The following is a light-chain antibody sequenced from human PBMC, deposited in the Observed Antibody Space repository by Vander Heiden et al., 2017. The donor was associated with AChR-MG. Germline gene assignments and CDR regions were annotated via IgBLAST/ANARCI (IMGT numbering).Light chain of an antibody. CDR1: SSNVGINP. CDR2: RDD. J-gene: IGLJ2*01. V-gene: IGLV1-47*01. Sequence: QPVLTQQPSVSGLPRQTVTISCSGRSSNVGINPVSWYQQYQGPAPKLLISRDDQRPSGVPERFSGSNSGTTASLAISGLRSEDEADYFCAAWDDRRTSLVFGGGTKLTVL. CDR3: AAWDDRRTSLV.